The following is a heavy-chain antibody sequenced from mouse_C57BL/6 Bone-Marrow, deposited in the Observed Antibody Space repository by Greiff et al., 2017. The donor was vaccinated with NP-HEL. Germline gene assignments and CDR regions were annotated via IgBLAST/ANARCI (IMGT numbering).Heavy chain of an antibody. V-gene: IGHV1-4*01. CDR1: GYTFTSYT. Sequence: VQLQQSGADLARPGASVKMSCKASGYTFTSYTMHWVKQRPGQGLEWIGYINPSSGYTKYNQKFKDKATLTADKSSSTAYMQLSSLTSEDSAVYYCARSGSNFYAMDYWGQGTSVTVSS. J-gene: IGHJ4*01. CDR2: INPSSGYT. D-gene: IGHD2-5*01. CDR3: ARSGSNFYAMDY.